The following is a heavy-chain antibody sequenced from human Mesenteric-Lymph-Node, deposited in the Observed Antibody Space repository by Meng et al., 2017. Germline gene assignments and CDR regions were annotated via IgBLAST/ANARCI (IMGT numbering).Heavy chain of an antibody. CDR1: GYSISSSNW. CDR3: VRDTRRGGGWFDP. Sequence: QGQLQESGPGLVTPSDTLSLTCAVSGYSISSSNWWGWIRQPPGKGLEWIGYIYYSGSTYYNPSLKSRVTMSVDTSKNQFSLKLTSVSAADTAVYYCVRDTRRGGGWFDPWGQGTLVTVSS. J-gene: IGHJ5*02. V-gene: IGHV4-28*03. D-gene: IGHD3-10*01. CDR2: IYYSGST.